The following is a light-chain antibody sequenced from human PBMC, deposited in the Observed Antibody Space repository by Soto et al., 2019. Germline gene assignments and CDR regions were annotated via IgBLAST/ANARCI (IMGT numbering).Light chain of an antibody. V-gene: IGKV1-5*03. CDR3: QQYNIYSET. CDR1: QSISSW. J-gene: IGKJ1*01. CDR2: KAS. Sequence: DIQMTQSPSTLSASVGDRVTITCRASQSISSWLAWYQQKPGKAPKLLIYKASTLESGVPSRFSGSGSGTEFTLTISSLQPDDFATYYCQQYNIYSETCGQGTKVEAK.